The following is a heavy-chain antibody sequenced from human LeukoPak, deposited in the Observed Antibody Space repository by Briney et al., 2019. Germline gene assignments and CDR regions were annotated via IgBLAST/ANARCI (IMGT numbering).Heavy chain of an antibody. CDR1: GFTVSSNS. V-gene: IGHV3-53*01. J-gene: IGHJ4*02. CDR2: IYSDNT. D-gene: IGHD4/OR15-4a*01. Sequence: GGSLRLSCTVSGFTVSSNSMSWVRQAPGKGLEGVSFIYSDNTHYSDSVKGRFTISRDNSKNTLYLQMNSLTAEDTAVYYCARRAGAYSHPSDYSGQGTLVTVSS. CDR3: ARRAGAYSHPSDY.